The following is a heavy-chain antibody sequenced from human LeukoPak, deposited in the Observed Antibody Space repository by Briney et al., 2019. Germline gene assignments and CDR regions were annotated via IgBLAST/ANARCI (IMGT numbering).Heavy chain of an antibody. CDR2: IYYSGRT. CDR3: ARDKQYWSGGSCYALGWFDL. V-gene: IGHV4-59*12. D-gene: IGHD2-15*01. Sequence: SETLSLTCTVSGGSISSYYRSWIRQPPGKGLEWIGYIYYSGRTNYNPSLKRRVTISVDTSKNQFSLKLSSVTAADTAVYYCARDKQYWSGGSCYALGWFDLWGQGTLVTVSS. CDR1: GGSISSYY. J-gene: IGHJ5*02.